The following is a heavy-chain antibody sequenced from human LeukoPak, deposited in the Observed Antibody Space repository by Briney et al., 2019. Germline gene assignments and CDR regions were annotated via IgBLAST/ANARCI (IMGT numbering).Heavy chain of an antibody. Sequence: SETLSLTCAVYGGSFSGYYWSWIRQPPGKGLEWIGEINHSGSTNYNPSLKSRVTISVDTSKNQFSLKLSSVTAADTAVYYCARRKLERGEIDCWGQGTLVTVSS. J-gene: IGHJ4*02. CDR3: ARRKLERGEIDC. D-gene: IGHD1-1*01. CDR1: GGSFSGYY. V-gene: IGHV4-34*01. CDR2: INHSGST.